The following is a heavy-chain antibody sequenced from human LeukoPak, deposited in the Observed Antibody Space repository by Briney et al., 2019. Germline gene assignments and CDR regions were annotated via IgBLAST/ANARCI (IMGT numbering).Heavy chain of an antibody. CDR3: ARFSYGDYGGNDNAFDI. V-gene: IGHV1-69*06. D-gene: IGHD4-17*01. J-gene: IGHJ3*02. CDR2: IIPIFGTA. Sequence: ASVKVSCKASGGTFSSNAISWVRQAPGQGLEWMGGIIPIFGTANYAQKFQGRVTITADKSTSTAYMELSSLRSEDTAVYYCARFSYGDYGGNDNAFDIWGQGTMVTVSS. CDR1: GGTFSSNA.